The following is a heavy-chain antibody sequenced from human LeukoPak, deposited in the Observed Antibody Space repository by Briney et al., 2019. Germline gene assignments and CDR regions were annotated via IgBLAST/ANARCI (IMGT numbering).Heavy chain of an antibody. Sequence: PGGSVRLSCAASGFTFSSYWMHWVRQAPGKGLVWVSRIKSDGSWTEYAGSVRGRFTISRGNAKNTLYLQMNSLRAEDTAVYYCARDADRIVVAGFDYWGQGTLVTVSS. CDR3: ARDADRIVVAGFDY. J-gene: IGHJ4*02. CDR2: IKSDGSWT. D-gene: IGHD6-19*01. CDR1: GFTFSSYW. V-gene: IGHV3-74*03.